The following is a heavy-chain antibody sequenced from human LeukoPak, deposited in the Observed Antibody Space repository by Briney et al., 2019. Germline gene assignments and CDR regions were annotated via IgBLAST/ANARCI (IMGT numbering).Heavy chain of an antibody. CDR3: ARVAYGDYGVFDY. CDR2: ISRSSSTI. CDR1: GFTFSSYS. D-gene: IGHD4-17*01. J-gene: IGHJ4*02. V-gene: IGHV3-48*04. Sequence: PPGGSLRLSCAASGFTFSSYSMNWVRQAPGKGLEWVSYISRSSSTIYYADSVKGRFTISRDNAKNSLYLQMNSLRAEDTAVYFCARVAYGDYGVFDYWGQGTLVTVSS.